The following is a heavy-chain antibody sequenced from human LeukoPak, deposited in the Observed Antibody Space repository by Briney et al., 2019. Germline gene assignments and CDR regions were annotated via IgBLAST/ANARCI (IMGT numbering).Heavy chain of an antibody. CDR2: IIPIFGTA. D-gene: IGHD6-19*01. CDR1: GYTFTGYY. V-gene: IGHV1-69*13. J-gene: IGHJ5*02. CDR3: ARDDPYSSGWSWFDP. Sequence: SVKVSCKASGYTFTGYYIHWVRQAPGQGLEWMGGIIPIFGTANYAQKFQGRVTITADESTSTAYMELSSLRSEDTAVYYCARDDPYSSGWSWFDPWGQGTLVTVSS.